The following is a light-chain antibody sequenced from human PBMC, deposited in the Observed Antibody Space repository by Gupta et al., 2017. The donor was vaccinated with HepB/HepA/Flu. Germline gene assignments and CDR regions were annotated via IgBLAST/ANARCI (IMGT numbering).Light chain of an antibody. CDR3: MQTIQNPGT. Sequence: VVTTSPLSLLVTPGEPASISCRSSQSLLHSNGNNYLDWYLQKPGQPPQLLMYEGSIRGSGVSERFSGRGSGTDLTLKITRVETDDVGVYYCMQTIQNPGTFGQGTKVEIK. CDR1: QSLLHSNGNNY. J-gene: IGKJ1*01. V-gene: IGKV2-28*01. CDR2: EGS.